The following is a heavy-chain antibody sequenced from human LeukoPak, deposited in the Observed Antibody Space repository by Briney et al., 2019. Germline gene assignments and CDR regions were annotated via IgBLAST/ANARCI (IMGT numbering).Heavy chain of an antibody. CDR2: INPSGGST. V-gene: IGHV1-46*01. D-gene: IGHD5-24*01. J-gene: IGHJ4*02. CDR1: GYTFTSYY. Sequence: ASVKVSCKTSGYTFTSYYMHWVRQAPGQGLEWMGIINPSGGSTSYAQKFQGRVTMTRDTSISTAYMELTRLRSDDTAVYYCARLNEMTTVRFGDYWGQGTLVTVSS. CDR3: ARLNEMTTVRFGDY.